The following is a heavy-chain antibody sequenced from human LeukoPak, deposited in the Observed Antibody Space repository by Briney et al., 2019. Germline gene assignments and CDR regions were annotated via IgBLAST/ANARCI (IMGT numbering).Heavy chain of an antibody. CDR1: GYSFTNYW. CDR2: IYPGDSDT. Sequence: GESLKISCKGSGYSFTNYWIGWVRQMPGKGLEWIGIIYPGDSDTTYSPSFQGQVTISADKSISTAYLQWSSLKASDTAMYYCARRGTTRPYWFDPWGQGTLVTVSS. J-gene: IGHJ5*02. CDR3: ARRGTTRPYWFDP. V-gene: IGHV5-51*01. D-gene: IGHD2-2*01.